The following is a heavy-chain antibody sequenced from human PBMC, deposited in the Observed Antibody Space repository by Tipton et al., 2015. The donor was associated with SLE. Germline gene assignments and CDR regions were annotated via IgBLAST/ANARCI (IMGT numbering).Heavy chain of an antibody. CDR3: ARFHLKSYYEFDS. J-gene: IGHJ5*01. D-gene: IGHD1-26*01. CDR2: TYNNDRT. V-gene: IGHV4-59*11. Sequence: TLSLTCTVSGVPIRRHFWSWIRLSPGTGLEWIVYTYNNDRTKYNPSLASRVTVSVATSRNVLSLKLSSVTAADTAVYFCARFHLKSYYEFDSWGQGMLVTVSS. CDR1: GVPIRRHF.